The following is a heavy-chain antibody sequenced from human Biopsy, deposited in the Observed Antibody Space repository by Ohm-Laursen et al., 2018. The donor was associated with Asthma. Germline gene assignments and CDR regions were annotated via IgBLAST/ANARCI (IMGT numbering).Heavy chain of an antibody. CDR1: GFAVSRDY. CDR3: ARGDSSGWSHYYFDY. J-gene: IGHJ4*02. V-gene: IGHV3-53*01. D-gene: IGHD6-19*01. Sequence: SLRLSCAAPGFAVSRDYMFWVRQAPGKGLEWVSVIYSGGTSHTADSVRGRFTISRGFSKNTLHLQMHSLRVEDTAVYYCARGDSSGWSHYYFDYWGQGTLVTVSS. CDR2: IYSGGTS.